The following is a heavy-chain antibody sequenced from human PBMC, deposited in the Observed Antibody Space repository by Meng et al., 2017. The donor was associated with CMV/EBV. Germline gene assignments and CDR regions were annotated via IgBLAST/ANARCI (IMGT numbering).Heavy chain of an antibody. D-gene: IGHD3-16*01. Sequence: GESLKISCAASGFTVSSNEESWVRQAPGKGLEWVAVISYDGSNKYYADSVKGRFTISRDNSKNTLYLQMNSLRAEDTAVYYCARDVAVWFYFDYWGQGTLVTVSS. CDR3: ARDVAVWFYFDY. J-gene: IGHJ4*02. V-gene: IGHV3-30-3*01. CDR1: GFTVSSNE. CDR2: ISYDGSNK.